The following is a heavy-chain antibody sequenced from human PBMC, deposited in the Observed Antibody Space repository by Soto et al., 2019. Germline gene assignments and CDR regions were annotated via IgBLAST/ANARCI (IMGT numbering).Heavy chain of an antibody. D-gene: IGHD3-22*01. Sequence: PGGSLSISCVASGFSFSSNVMHWVRPAPGKGLEWVAALWYDGNNKNYAESVKGRFTISRDNSKTTLYLEMNSLRREDTAVYYCARDIYDTTGFYPSMDVWGQGTTVTVS. CDR2: LWYDGNNK. J-gene: IGHJ6*02. CDR3: ARDIYDTTGFYPSMDV. V-gene: IGHV3-33*01. CDR1: GFSFSSNV.